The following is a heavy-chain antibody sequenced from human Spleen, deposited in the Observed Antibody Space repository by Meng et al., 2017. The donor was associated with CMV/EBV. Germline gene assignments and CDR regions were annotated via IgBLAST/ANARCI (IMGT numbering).Heavy chain of an antibody. CDR3: AREDTAMVTVRYYYGMDV. V-gene: IGHV1-2*02. CDR1: GYTFTGYY. Sequence: ASVKVSCKASGYTFTGYYMHWVRQAPGQGLEWMGWINPNSGGTNYAQKFQGRVTMNRDTSNSTAYMELSRLRSDDTAVYYCAREDTAMVTVRYYYGMDVWGQGTTVTVSS. J-gene: IGHJ6*02. CDR2: INPNSGGT. D-gene: IGHD5-18*01.